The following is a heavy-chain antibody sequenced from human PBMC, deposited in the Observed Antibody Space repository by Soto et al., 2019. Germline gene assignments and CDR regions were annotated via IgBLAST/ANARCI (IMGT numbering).Heavy chain of an antibody. D-gene: IGHD3-3*01. CDR3: ARDEYYDFWSGLTYFDY. Sequence: SQTLSLTCAISGDRVSSNSAAWNWIRQSPSRGLEWLGRTYYRSKWYNDYAVSVKSRITINPDTSKNQFSLQLNSVTPEDTAVYYCARDEYYDFWSGLTYFDYWGQGTLVTVSS. V-gene: IGHV6-1*01. J-gene: IGHJ4*02. CDR2: TYYRSKWYN. CDR1: GDRVSSNSAA.